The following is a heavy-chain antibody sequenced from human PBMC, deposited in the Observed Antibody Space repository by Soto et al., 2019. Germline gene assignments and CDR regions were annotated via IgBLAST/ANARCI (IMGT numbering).Heavy chain of an antibody. V-gene: IGHV3-33*01. D-gene: IGHD2-15*01. CDR3: ATRGRGSSDDY. Sequence: QVQLVESGGGVVQPGRSLRLSCAASGFTFSSYGMHWVRQAPGKGLEWVAVIWYDGSNKYYADSVKGRFTISRDNSKNTLYLQRNSRRVEGTAVYYCATRGRGSSDDYLGQGTLVTVSS. CDR2: IWYDGSNK. J-gene: IGHJ4*02. CDR1: GFTFSSYG.